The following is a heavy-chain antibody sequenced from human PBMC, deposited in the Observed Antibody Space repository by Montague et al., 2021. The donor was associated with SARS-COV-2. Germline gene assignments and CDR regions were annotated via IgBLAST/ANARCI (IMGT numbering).Heavy chain of an antibody. D-gene: IGHD2-2*01. J-gene: IGHJ4*02. CDR1: GDSVSSNIAT. Sequence: CAISGDSVSSNIATWNWIRQSPSRGLEWLGRTYCRSKWYNDYAESVKRRITIDPDTSKHQFSLHLNSVTPEDTAVYYCTRIPVGSKYYLDFWGQGTLVTVSS. CDR3: TRIPVGSKYYLDF. V-gene: IGHV6-1*01. CDR2: TYCRSKWYN.